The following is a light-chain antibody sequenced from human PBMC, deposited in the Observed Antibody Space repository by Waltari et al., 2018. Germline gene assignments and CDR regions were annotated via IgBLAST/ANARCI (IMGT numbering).Light chain of an antibody. V-gene: IGLV2-14*01. J-gene: IGLJ2*01. CDR1: SSDVGGYNY. CDR3: SSYTSSSTPVV. Sequence: QSALTQPASVSGSPGQSITISCTGTSSDVGGYNYVSWYQQHPGNAPKLRIYEVSNRPAGVSTRFSGTKSGNTASLTISGLQAEDEADYYCSSYTSSSTPVVFGGGTKLTVL. CDR2: EVS.